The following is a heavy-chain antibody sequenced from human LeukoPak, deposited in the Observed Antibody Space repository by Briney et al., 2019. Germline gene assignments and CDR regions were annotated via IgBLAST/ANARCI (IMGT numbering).Heavy chain of an antibody. Sequence: GASVKVSCKASGYTFTSYGISWVRQAPGQGLEWMGWISAYNGNTDYAQKLQGRVTMTTDTSTSTAYMELRSLRSDDTAVYYCAVASGYGFQNWFDPWGQGTLVTASS. J-gene: IGHJ5*02. CDR1: GYTFTSYG. CDR3: AVASGYGFQNWFDP. V-gene: IGHV1-18*01. D-gene: IGHD3-10*01. CDR2: ISAYNGNT.